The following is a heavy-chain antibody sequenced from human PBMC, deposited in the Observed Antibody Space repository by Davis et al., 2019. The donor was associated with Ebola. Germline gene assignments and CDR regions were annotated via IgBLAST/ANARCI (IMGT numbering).Heavy chain of an antibody. CDR3: AGPDMVQGVIKGYGMDV. J-gene: IGHJ6*02. CDR1: GYTFTSYG. CDR2: ISTYTGYT. D-gene: IGHD3-10*01. Sequence: AASVKVSCKASGYTFTSYGISWVRQAPGQGLEWMGWISTYTGYTNYAQNLQGRATMTTDTSTSTVYMELRSLRSDDTAVYYCAGPDMVQGVIKGYGMDVWGQGTTVTVSS. V-gene: IGHV1-18*01.